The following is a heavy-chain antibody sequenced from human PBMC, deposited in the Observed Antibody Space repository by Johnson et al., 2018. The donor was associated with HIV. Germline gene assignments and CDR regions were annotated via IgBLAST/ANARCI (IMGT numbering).Heavy chain of an antibody. CDR2: INWNGGST. CDR3: AIRDAGGRDAFDI. J-gene: IGHJ3*02. CDR1: GFTFDDYG. D-gene: IGHD1-26*01. V-gene: IGHV3-20*04. Sequence: VQLVESGGGLVQPGGSLRLSCAASGFTFDDYGMTWVRQAPGKGLEWVSGINWNGGSTGYADSVKGRFTISRDNAKNSLYLQMNSLRAEDTAVYYCAIRDAGGRDAFDIWGQGTIVTVSS.